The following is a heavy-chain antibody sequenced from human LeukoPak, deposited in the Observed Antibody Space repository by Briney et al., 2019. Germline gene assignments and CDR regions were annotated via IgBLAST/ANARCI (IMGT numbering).Heavy chain of an antibody. CDR3: ARDPQGYSSSWFDY. Sequence: GGSLRLSCEASGFTFSHYEMNWVRQAPGKGLEWVSYISSSGYTIYYADSVKGRFTISRDNAKNSLYLQMNSLRAEDTAVYYCARDPQGYSSSWFDYWGQGTLVTVSS. D-gene: IGHD6-13*01. J-gene: IGHJ4*02. CDR2: ISSSGYTI. CDR1: GFTFSHYE. V-gene: IGHV3-48*03.